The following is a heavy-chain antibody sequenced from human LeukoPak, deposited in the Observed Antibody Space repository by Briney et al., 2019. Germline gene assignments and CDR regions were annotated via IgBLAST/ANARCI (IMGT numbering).Heavy chain of an antibody. CDR3: ARGRRIAVAGTSGY. V-gene: IGHV4-34*01. D-gene: IGHD6-19*01. CDR1: GGSFSGYY. CDR2: INHSGST. J-gene: IGHJ4*02. Sequence: SSETLSLTCAVYGGSFSGYYWSWIRQPPGKGLEWIGEINHSGSTNYNPSLKSRVTISVDTSKNQFSLKLSSVTAADTAVYYCARGRRIAVAGTSGYWGQGTLVTVSS.